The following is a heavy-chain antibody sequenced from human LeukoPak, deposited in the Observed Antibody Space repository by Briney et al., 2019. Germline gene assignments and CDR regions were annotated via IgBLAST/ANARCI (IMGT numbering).Heavy chain of an antibody. CDR2: ITSTGTYT. D-gene: IGHD1-26*01. V-gene: IGHV3-21*01. Sequence: GGSLRLSCAASGFTFSNYNMHWVRQAPGKALEWVSSITSTGTYTFYADSVKGRFTISRDNAKNSLYLQMDSLGPEDTAVYYCARDPYSGNYGTYYYYYMDVWGKGTTVTISS. J-gene: IGHJ6*03. CDR1: GFTFSNYN. CDR3: ARDPYSGNYGTYYYYYMDV.